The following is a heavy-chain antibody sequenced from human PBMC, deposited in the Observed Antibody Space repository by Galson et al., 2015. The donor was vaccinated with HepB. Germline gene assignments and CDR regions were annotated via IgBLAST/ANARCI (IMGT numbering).Heavy chain of an antibody. CDR1: GFTFNSYA. CDR3: ARDSIDEFGSGSYYKILNY. Sequence: SLRLSCAVSGFTFNSYAMSWVRQAPGKGLEWVSAISGSGGSKYYADSVKGRFTISRDNSKDTLYLQMNSLRAEDTAVYYCARDSIDEFGSGSYYKILNYWGQGTLVTVSS. V-gene: IGHV3-23*01. CDR2: ISGSGGSK. D-gene: IGHD3-10*01. J-gene: IGHJ4*02.